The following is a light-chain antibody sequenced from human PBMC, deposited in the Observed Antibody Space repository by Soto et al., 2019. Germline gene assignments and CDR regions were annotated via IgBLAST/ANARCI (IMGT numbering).Light chain of an antibody. V-gene: IGKV2-28*01. CDR3: MQPLQSWT. CDR1: QSPLHSNGYNY. CDR2: LGS. J-gene: IGKJ1*01. Sequence: DIVMTQSPLSLPVTPGEPASISCRSSQSPLHSNGYNYLDWYLQKPGQSPKLLIYLGSNPASGVPDRLSGSGSGTDFTLKIRRVEAEDVGVYYCMQPLQSWTFGQGTKVDIK.